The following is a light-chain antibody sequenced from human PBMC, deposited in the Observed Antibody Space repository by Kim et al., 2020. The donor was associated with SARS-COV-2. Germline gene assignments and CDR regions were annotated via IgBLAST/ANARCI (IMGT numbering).Light chain of an antibody. CDR3: QQRNSWPPAVT. J-gene: IGKJ4*01. CDR2: DAT. Sequence: PGERATRSCRASQTINNRLVWYQQKPGQAPRLLIYDATTRATGVPDRFSGSGSGTDFTLTISSLEPEDFSTYYCQQRNSWPPAVTFGGGTKVDIK. V-gene: IGKV3-11*01. CDR1: QTINNR.